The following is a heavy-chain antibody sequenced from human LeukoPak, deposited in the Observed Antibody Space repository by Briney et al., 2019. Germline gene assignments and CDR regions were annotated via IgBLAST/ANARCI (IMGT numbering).Heavy chain of an antibody. CDR3: ARLGVAYYYDSSGYVFDY. CDR2: ISSSSSYI. CDR1: GFTFSSYS. V-gene: IGHV3-21*01. Sequence: NPGGSLRLSCAASGFTFSSYSMNWVRQAPGKGLEWVSSISSSSSYIYYADSVKGRFTISRDNAKNSLYLQMNSLRAEDTAVYYCARLGVAYYYDSSGYVFDYWGQGTLVTVSS. J-gene: IGHJ4*02. D-gene: IGHD3-22*01.